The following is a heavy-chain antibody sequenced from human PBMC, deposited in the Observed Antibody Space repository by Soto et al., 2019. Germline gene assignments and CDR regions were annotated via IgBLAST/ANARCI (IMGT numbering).Heavy chain of an antibody. Sequence: GESLRLSCAASGFTVSSNYMSWVRQAPGKGLEWVSAISGSGGSAYYADSVKGRLTISRDNSTNTLYLQMNSLRAEDTAVYYCARSQPKPYFWSGYYEARWGQGNTGTLFS. CDR1: GFTVSSNY. V-gene: IGHV3-23*01. D-gene: IGHD3-3*01. J-gene: IGHJ6*02. CDR2: ISGSGGSA. CDR3: ARSQPKPYFWSGYYEAR.